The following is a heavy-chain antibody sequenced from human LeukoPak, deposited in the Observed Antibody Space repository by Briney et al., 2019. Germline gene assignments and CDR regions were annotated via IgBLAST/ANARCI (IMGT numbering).Heavy chain of an antibody. CDR2: MTASGVT. CDR3: AILYYGSGESDNWFDP. V-gene: IGHV3-21*04. CDR1: GFSFNFHS. D-gene: IGHD3-10*01. Sequence: GGSLRLSCAASGFSFNFHSMNWVRQAPGKGLEWISYMTASGVTMYAESVYGRFTISRDNDKKSVYLQMNSLRAEDTAVYYCAILYYGSGESDNWFDPWGQGTLVTVSS. J-gene: IGHJ5*02.